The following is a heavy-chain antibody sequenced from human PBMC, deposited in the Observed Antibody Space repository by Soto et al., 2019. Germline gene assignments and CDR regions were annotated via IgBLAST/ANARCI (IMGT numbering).Heavy chain of an antibody. CDR3: AKSVYNWNDGFFDY. J-gene: IGHJ4*02. Sequence: SLRLSCATSGFIFSDYYMHWIRQAPGKGLEWVSSISSSSYIYYADSVKGRFTISRDNAKNSLYLQMNSLRAEDTAVYYCAKSVYNWNDGFFDYWGQGTLVTVSS. V-gene: IGHV3-11*06. D-gene: IGHD1-1*01. CDR2: ISSSSYI. CDR1: GFIFSDYY.